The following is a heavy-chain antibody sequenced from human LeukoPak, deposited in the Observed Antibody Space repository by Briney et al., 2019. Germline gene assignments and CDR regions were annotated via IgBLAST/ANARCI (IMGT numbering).Heavy chain of an antibody. D-gene: IGHD2-15*01. J-gene: IGHJ6*04. CDR2: IPGSGDSS. CDR3: AKDWRSGGSCQGLFDV. CDR1: GFTFSTYA. Sequence: GGSLRLSCAASGFTFSTYAMSWVRQAPGKGLEWVSAIPGSGDSSYYADSVKGRFTISRDNSKNTPYLQMNSLRTEDTAVYYRAKDWRSGGSCQGLFDVWGKGTTVTVSS. V-gene: IGHV3-23*01.